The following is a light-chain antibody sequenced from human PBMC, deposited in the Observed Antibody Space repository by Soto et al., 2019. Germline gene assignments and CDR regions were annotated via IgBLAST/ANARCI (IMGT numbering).Light chain of an antibody. CDR1: QGIGND. V-gene: IGKV1-6*02. J-gene: IGKJ4*01. Sequence: AIQMAQSPSSLSASVGDRVTITCRASQGIGNDVGWYQQKPGKAPKLLLYAATTIQSGVPSRFSGTRSGTDFTLTISSLQPEDFATYYCLQDHNYPHTFGGGTKVEIK. CDR3: LQDHNYPHT. CDR2: AAT.